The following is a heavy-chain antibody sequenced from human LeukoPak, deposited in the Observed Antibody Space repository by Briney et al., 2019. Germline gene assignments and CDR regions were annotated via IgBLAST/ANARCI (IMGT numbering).Heavy chain of an antibody. D-gene: IGHD2-15*01. J-gene: IGHJ4*02. Sequence: PGGSLRLSCAASGFTLSSNWMHWVRQAPGKGLVWVSRINGDGTTTTYADSVKGRFTISRDNAENTLYLQMNSLRAEDTAVYYCARSGGQNRLDYWGQGTLVTVSS. V-gene: IGHV3-74*03. CDR3: ARSGGQNRLDY. CDR1: GFTLSSNW. CDR2: INGDGTTT.